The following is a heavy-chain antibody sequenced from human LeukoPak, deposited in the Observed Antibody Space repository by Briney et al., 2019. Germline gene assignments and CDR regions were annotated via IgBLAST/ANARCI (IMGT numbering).Heavy chain of an antibody. J-gene: IGHJ4*02. Sequence: GGSLRLSCAASGFTFSSYEMNWVRQAPGKGLEWVSYISSSGSPIYYADSVKGRFTISRDNAKNSLYLQMNSLSAEDTAIYYCVLRGAVAAADFWGQGTLVTVSS. D-gene: IGHD6-19*01. CDR1: GFTFSSYE. CDR2: ISSSGSPI. CDR3: VLRGAVAAADF. V-gene: IGHV3-48*03.